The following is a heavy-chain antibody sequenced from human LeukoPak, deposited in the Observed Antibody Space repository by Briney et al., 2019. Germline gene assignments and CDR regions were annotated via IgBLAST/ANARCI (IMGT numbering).Heavy chain of an antibody. CDR2: ISYDGSNK. J-gene: IGHJ4*02. V-gene: IGHV3-30*18. D-gene: IGHD3-10*01. Sequence: GGSLRLSCATSGFTFSSYGMHWVRQAPGKGLEWVAVISYDGSNKYYADSVKGRFTISRDNSKNTLYLQMNSLRAEDTAVYYCAKRLPPSYGSGSYLDYFDYWGQGTLVTVSS. CDR1: GFTFSSYG. CDR3: AKRLPPSYGSGSYLDYFDY.